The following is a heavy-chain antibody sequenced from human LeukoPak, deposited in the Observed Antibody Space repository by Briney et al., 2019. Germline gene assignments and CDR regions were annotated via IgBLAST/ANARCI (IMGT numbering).Heavy chain of an antibody. CDR1: GGSFSGYY. CDR3: ASPYYYYYYMDV. J-gene: IGHJ6*03. V-gene: IGHV4-34*01. Sequence: SSETLSLTCAVYGGSFSGYYWSWIRQPPGKGLEWIGEINHSGSTNYNPSLKSRVTVSVDTSKNQFSLKLSSVTAADTAVYYCASPYYYYYYMDVWGKGTTVTVSS. CDR2: INHSGST.